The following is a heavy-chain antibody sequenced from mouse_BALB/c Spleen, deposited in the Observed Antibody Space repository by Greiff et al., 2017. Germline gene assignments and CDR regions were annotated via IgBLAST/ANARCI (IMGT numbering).Heavy chain of an antibody. CDR3: AIEGEVPAWFAY. Sequence: VKLQESGPGLVQPSQSLSITCTVSGFSLTSYGVHWVRQSPGKGLEWLGVIWSGGSTDYNAAFISRLSISKDNSKSQVFFKMNSLQANDTAIYYCAIEGEVPAWFAYWGQGTLVTVSA. CDR1: GFSLTSYG. V-gene: IGHV2-2*02. CDR2: IWSGGST. D-gene: IGHD2-14*01. J-gene: IGHJ3*01.